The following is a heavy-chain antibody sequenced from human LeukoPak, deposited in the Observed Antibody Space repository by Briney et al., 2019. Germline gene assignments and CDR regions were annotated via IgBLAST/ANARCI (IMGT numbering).Heavy chain of an antibody. V-gene: IGHV3-7*01. D-gene: IGHD1-7*01. Sequence: PGGSLRLSCAASGFSFSDYWVTWVRQAPGKGLEWVAHIKQNGSEKYYVDSIKGRFTISRDNAKNLVYLQMNSLRAEDTAVYYCARGWNYAFRFDYWGQGTLVTVSS. CDR2: IKQNGSEK. CDR1: GFSFSDYW. CDR3: ARGWNYAFRFDY. J-gene: IGHJ4*02.